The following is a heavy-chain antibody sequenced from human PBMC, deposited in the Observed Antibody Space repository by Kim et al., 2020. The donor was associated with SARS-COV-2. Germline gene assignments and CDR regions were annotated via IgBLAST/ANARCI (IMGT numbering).Heavy chain of an antibody. J-gene: IGHJ4*02. V-gene: IGHV3-9*01. CDR3: AKLFGIAVAGTVDY. D-gene: IGHD6-19*01. CDR1: GFTFDDYA. Sequence: GGSLRLSCAASGFTFDDYAMHWVRQAPGKGLEWVSGISWNSGSIGYADSVKGRFTISRDNAKNSLYLQMNSLRAEDTALYYCAKLFGIAVAGTVDYWGQGTLVTVSS. CDR2: ISWNSGSI.